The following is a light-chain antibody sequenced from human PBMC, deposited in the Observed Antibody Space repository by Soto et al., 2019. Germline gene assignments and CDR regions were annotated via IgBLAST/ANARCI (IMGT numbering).Light chain of an antibody. Sequence: EIVLTQSPSTLSWSAGERATLSCRASQSVSSYLAWYQQKPGQAPRLLIYDASNRATGIPARFSGSGSGTDFTLTISSLEHEDFAVYYCQQRSNWPPWTFGQGTGGYQ. CDR1: QSVSSY. CDR3: QQRSNWPPWT. V-gene: IGKV3-11*01. CDR2: DAS. J-gene: IGKJ1*01.